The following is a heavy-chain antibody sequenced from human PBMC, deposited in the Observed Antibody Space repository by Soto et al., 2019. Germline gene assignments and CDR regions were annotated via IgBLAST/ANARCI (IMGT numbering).Heavy chain of an antibody. CDR3: ARSYSSSWYGGGDY. CDR2: IIPMFGTA. D-gene: IGHD6-13*01. Sequence: QVQLVQSGAEVKKPGSSVKVSCKASAGTFRSYALSWVRQAPGQGLEWMGGIIPMFGTANYAQKFQGRVTITADESTSTAYMELSSLRSEDTAVYYCARSYSSSWYGGGDYWGQGTLVTVSS. V-gene: IGHV1-69*01. J-gene: IGHJ4*02. CDR1: AGTFRSYA.